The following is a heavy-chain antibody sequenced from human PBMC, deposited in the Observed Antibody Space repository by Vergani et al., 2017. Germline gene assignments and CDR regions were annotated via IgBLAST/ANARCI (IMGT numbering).Heavy chain of an antibody. CDR1: GFTFSSYA. CDR3: ARGASGDYVSSFDY. J-gene: IGHJ4*02. Sequence: QVQLVESGGGVVQPGRSPRLSCAASGFTFSSYAMHWVRQAPGKGQEWVAVITYDGSNKYYADSVKGRFTISRDKSKNTLYLQMNSLRAEDTAMYYCARGASGDYVSSFDYWGQGTLVTVSS. CDR2: ITYDGSNK. D-gene: IGHD4-17*01. V-gene: IGHV3-30-3*01.